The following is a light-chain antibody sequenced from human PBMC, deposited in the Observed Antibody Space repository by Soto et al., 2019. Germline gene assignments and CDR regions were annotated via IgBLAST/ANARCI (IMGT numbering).Light chain of an antibody. CDR1: SSNIGNTY. V-gene: IGLV1-51*01. Sequence: QSVLTQPPSVSAAPGQKVTISCSGSSSNIGNTYVSWYQQLPGTAPKLLIYDNNKRPSGIPDRFSGSKSGTSATLGITGLQTGDEADYYCGTWDSSLSAGQVFGTGTKVTVL. CDR3: GTWDSSLSAGQV. J-gene: IGLJ1*01. CDR2: DNN.